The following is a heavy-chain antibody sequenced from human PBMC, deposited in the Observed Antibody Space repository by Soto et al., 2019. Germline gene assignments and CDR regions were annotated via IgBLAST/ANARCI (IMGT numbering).Heavy chain of an antibody. CDR1: GFTCVIYS. CDR2: ISSSSSTI. J-gene: IGHJ6*02. D-gene: IGHD5-12*01. Sequence: WLSXRLSCSASGFTCVIYSINLFGHAPGKGLEFVSYISSSSSTIYYADSVKGRFTISRDNAKNSLYLQMNSLRDEDTAVYYCARDRDIEDSQDGMDVWGQGTTVTV. CDR3: ARDRDIEDSQDGMDV. V-gene: IGHV3-48*02.